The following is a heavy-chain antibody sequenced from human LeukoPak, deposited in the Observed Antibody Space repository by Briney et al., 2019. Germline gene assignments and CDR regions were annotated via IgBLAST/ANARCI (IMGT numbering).Heavy chain of an antibody. V-gene: IGHV1-18*01. CDR1: GYTFTSYG. D-gene: IGHD1-26*01. J-gene: IGHJ4*02. Sequence: ASVKVCCKASGYTFTSYGISWVRQAPGQGLEWLGGISVYNGNTNYAQKLQGRVTMTTDTSPSTAYMQLRSLRSDDTAVYYCARDGGSYLIAGDYWGQGTLVTVSS. CDR3: ARDGGSYLIAGDY. CDR2: ISVYNGNT.